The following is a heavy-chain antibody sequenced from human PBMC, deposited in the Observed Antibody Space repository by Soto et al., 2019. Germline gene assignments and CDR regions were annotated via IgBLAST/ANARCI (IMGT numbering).Heavy chain of an antibody. CDR1: GFSFSDSA. D-gene: IGHD1-26*01. J-gene: IGHJ5*02. CDR2: IGSKGQNYAT. V-gene: IGHV3-73*02. CDR3: TKHSGTSSAPAA. Sequence: EVQLVESGGGLVQPGGSLKLSCAASGFSFSDSAMHWVRQASGKGLEWVGRIGSKGQNYATTYAASVKGRFIISTDESKNTAHLQMNSLKTEDTAVYYCTKHSGTSSAPAALGQGTLVTVSS.